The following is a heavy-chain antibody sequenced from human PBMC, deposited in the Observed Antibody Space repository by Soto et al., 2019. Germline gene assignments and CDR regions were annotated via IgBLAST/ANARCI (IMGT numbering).Heavy chain of an antibody. Sequence: EVQLLESGGDLVQPGGSLRLSCAVSGFTFSSHGMRWVRQAPGQGLEWVSSISHSGNTYYSASVKGRFTISRDNSKNTLYSQMDSLRAEDTATYYCATLLHNSHYSVMDVWGRGTTVTVSS. V-gene: IGHV3-23*01. D-gene: IGHD4-4*01. CDR1: GFTFSSHG. J-gene: IGHJ6*02. CDR2: ISHSGNT. CDR3: ATLLHNSHYSVMDV.